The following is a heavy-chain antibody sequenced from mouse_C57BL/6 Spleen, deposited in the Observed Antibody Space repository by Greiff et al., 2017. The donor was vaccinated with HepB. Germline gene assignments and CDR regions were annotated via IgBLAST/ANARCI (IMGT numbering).Heavy chain of an antibody. CDR1: GFTFSYYG. Sequence: EVQVVESGGGLVKPGGSLKLSCAASGFTFSYYGMHWVRQAPEKGLEWVAYISSGSGSIYYADTVRGRFTISRDDAKNTLFLQMTSLRSEDTAMYYCARTTTVVARYFDVWGTGTTVTVSS. D-gene: IGHD1-1*01. J-gene: IGHJ1*03. CDR3: ARTTTVVARYFDV. V-gene: IGHV5-17*01. CDR2: ISSGSGSI.